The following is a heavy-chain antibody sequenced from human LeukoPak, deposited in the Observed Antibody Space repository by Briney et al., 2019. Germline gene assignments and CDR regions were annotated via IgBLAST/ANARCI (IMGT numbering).Heavy chain of an antibody. CDR3: ARVPEYYYDSSGSEYFQH. Sequence: ASVKVSCKASGYGFAGYYMHWVRQAPGQGLEWMGWINPNSGGTNYAQKFQGRVTMTRDTSISTAYMELSRLGSDDTAVYYCARVPEYYYDSSGSEYFQHWGQGTLVTVSS. CDR1: GYGFAGYY. CDR2: INPNSGGT. J-gene: IGHJ1*01. V-gene: IGHV1-2*02. D-gene: IGHD3-22*01.